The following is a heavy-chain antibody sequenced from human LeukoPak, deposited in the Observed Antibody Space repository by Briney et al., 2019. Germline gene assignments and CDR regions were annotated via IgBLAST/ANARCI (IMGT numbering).Heavy chain of an antibody. V-gene: IGHV3-30*18. CDR3: AKDLRPWAAAVFVY. CDR1: GFTFSSYG. Sequence: PGRSLRLSCAASGFTFSSYGVHWVRQAPGKGLEWVAVISYDGSNKYYADSVKGRFTISRDNSKNTLYLQMNSLRAEDTAVYYCAKDLRPWAAAVFVYWGQGTLVTVSS. J-gene: IGHJ4*02. D-gene: IGHD6-13*01. CDR2: ISYDGSNK.